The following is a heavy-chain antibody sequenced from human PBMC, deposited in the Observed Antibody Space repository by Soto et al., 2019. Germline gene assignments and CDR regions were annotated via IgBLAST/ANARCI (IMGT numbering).Heavy chain of an antibody. D-gene: IGHD6-13*01. CDR3: ARHWVSVDGRCHFDY. V-gene: IGHV4-59*01. J-gene: IGHJ4*02. Sequence: ETLSLTCTVSGGSINTYYWSWIRQPPGKGLEWIGYVDYSGNSDSSPSLKSRVTISIDTSKKQVSLKLNSVTAADTPVYSCARHWVSVDGRCHFDYWGRVIPITVSS. CDR1: GGSINTYY. CDR2: VDYSGNS.